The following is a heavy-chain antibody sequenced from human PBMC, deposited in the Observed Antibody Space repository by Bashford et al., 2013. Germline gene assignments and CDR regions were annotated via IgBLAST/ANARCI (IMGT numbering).Heavy chain of an antibody. CDR3: ARNTSDTPKRGNWFDT. D-gene: IGHD6-19*01. Sequence: IRQPPGKGLEWIGSVYYSGSTTYNPSLESRVTISVDTSKNQFSLRLDSVTAADTAVYFCARNTSDTPKRGNWFDTWGKGTLVTVSS. V-gene: IGHV4-39*01. CDR2: VYYSGST. J-gene: IGHJ5*02.